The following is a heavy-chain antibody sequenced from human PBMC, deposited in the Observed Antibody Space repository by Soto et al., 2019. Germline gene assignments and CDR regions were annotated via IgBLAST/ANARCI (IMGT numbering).Heavy chain of an antibody. CDR1: GFTFSDYY. V-gene: IGHV3-11*01. Sequence: GGSLRLSCAASGFTFSDYYMSWIRQAPGKGLEWVSYISSSGSTIYYADSVKGRFTISRDNAKNSLYLQMNSLRAEDTAVYYCARKIDYSNSNNWFDPWGQGTLVTVSS. J-gene: IGHJ5*02. D-gene: IGHD4-4*01. CDR3: ARKIDYSNSNNWFDP. CDR2: ISSSGSTI.